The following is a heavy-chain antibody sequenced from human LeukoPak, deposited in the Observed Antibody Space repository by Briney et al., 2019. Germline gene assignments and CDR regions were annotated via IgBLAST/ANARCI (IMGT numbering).Heavy chain of an antibody. CDR2: IIPIFGTA. J-gene: IGHJ3*02. D-gene: IGHD3-22*01. Sequence: ASVKVSCKASGGTFSSYAISWVRQAPGQGLEWMGGIIPIFGTANYAQKFQGRVTITTDESTSTAYMELSSLRSEDTAVYYCARTVYYYDSSGYPDAFDIWGQGTMVTVSS. CDR1: GGTFSSYA. CDR3: ARTVYYYDSSGYPDAFDI. V-gene: IGHV1-69*05.